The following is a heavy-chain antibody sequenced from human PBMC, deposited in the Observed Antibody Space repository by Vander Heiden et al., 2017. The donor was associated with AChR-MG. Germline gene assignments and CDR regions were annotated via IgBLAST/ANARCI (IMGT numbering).Heavy chain of an antibody. CDR1: GFTFSSYA. Sequence: AQPLESGGGLVQPGGSLRLPCAASGFTFSSYAMSWVRQAPGKGLEWVSASSGSGGSTYYADSVKGRFTISRDNSKNTLYLQMNSLRAEDTAVYYCAKGGNFDYWGQETLVTVSS. J-gene: IGHJ4*02. CDR3: AKGGNFDY. D-gene: IGHD3-16*01. V-gene: IGHV3-23*01. CDR2: SSGSGGST.